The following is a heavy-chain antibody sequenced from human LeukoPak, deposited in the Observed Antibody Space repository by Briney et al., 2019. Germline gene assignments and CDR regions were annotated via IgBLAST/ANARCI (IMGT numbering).Heavy chain of an antibody. J-gene: IGHJ3*02. CDR2: IYYSGST. D-gene: IGHD6-13*01. Sequence: PSETLSLTCTVSGGSISSSSYYWGWIRQPPGKGLEWIGSIYYSGSTYYNPSLKSRVTISVDTTKNQFSLKLSSVTAADTAVYYCARQGIAAAVPDAFDIWGQGTMVTVSS. CDR1: GGSISSSSYY. V-gene: IGHV4-39*01. CDR3: ARQGIAAAVPDAFDI.